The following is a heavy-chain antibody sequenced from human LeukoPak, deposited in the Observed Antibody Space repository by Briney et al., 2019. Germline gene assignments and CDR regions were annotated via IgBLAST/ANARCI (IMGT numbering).Heavy chain of an antibody. CDR3: ARDRTYYDFWSGYYLDAFDI. J-gene: IGHJ3*02. D-gene: IGHD3-3*01. CDR1: GFTFSSYS. CDR2: ISSSSSYI. Sequence: GGSLRLSCAASGFTFSSYSMNWVRQAPGKGLEWVSSISSSSSYIYYADSVKGRFTISRDNAKNSLYLQMNSLRAEDTAVYYCARDRTYYDFWSGYYLDAFDIWGQGTMVTVSS. V-gene: IGHV3-21*01.